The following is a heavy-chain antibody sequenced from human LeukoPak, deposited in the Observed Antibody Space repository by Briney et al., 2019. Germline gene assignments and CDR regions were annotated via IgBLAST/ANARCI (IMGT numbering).Heavy chain of an antibody. Sequence: SETLSLTCTVSGGSISSYYWSWIRQPPGKGLEWIGYIFYTGSTNYNPSLKSRVTISVLTSKNRFSLKLSSVTAADTAVYYCARGRLTIFGVVYDYWGQGTLVTVSS. J-gene: IGHJ4*02. V-gene: IGHV4-59*12. CDR1: GGSISSYY. CDR2: IFYTGST. CDR3: ARGRLTIFGVVYDY. D-gene: IGHD3-3*01.